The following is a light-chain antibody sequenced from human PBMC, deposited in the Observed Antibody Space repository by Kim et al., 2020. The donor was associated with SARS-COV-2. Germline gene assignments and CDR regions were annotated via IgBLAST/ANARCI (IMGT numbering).Light chain of an antibody. CDR3: SSYTGSSPLWV. V-gene: IGLV2-8*01. Sequence: SASISCTGTSRDIGGYNYVSWYQQYPGRAPKLIISEVTKRPSGVPDRFSGSRSGNTASLTVTGLQAEDEAYYYCSSYTGSSPLWVFGGGTKLTVL. J-gene: IGLJ3*02. CDR2: EVT. CDR1: SRDIGGYNY.